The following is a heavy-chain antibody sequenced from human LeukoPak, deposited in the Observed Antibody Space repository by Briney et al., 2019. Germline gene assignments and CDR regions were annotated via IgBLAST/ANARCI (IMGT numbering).Heavy chain of an antibody. V-gene: IGHV3-21*01. CDR3: ARDCIAAAGTLDP. CDR2: ISSSSSYI. Sequence: PGGSLRLSCAASGFTFSSYSMNWVRQAPGKGLEWVSSISSSSSYIYYADSVKGRFTISRDNAKNSLYLQMNSLRAEDTAVYYCARDCIAAAGTLDPWGQGTLVTVSS. J-gene: IGHJ5*02. CDR1: GFTFSSYS. D-gene: IGHD6-13*01.